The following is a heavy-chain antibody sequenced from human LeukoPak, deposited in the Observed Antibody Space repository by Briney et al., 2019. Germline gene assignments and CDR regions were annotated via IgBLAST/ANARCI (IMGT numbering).Heavy chain of an antibody. D-gene: IGHD3-22*01. CDR1: GLTFSSYE. CDR3: AIDSHKFDSSGYYPDAFDI. V-gene: IGHV3-48*03. CDR2: ISSSGSSI. J-gene: IGHJ3*02. Sequence: PGGSLRLSCAASGLTFSSYEMNWVRQAPGKGGEWVSYISSSGSSIYYADSVKGRFTIARDNAKKSLYLQMHSLRAEDTAVYYCAIDSHKFDSSGYYPDAFDIWGQGTMVTVSS.